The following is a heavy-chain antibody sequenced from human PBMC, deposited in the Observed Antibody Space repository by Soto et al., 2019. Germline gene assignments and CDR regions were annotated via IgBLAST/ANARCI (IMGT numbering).Heavy chain of an antibody. CDR2: INHSGST. D-gene: IGHD6-19*01. V-gene: IGHV4-34*01. Sequence: SETLSLTCAVYGGSFSGYYWSWIRQPPGKGLEWIGEINHSGSTNYNPSLKSRVTISVDTSKNQFSLKLSSVNAADTAVYYCARGRKVIIIPGSGWKNFDYCRQGTLVPVSS. CDR1: GGSFSGYY. J-gene: IGHJ4*02. CDR3: ARGRKVIIIPGSGWKNFDY.